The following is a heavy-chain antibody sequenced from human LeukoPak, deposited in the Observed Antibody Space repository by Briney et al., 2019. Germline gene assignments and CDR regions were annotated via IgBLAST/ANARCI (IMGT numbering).Heavy chain of an antibody. Sequence: GGSLRLSCAASGFTFSRYEMNWVRQAPGKGLEWVSYISSSGSTIYYADSVKGRFTISRDNAKNSLYLQMNSLRAEDTAVYYCARVWSGYYPYFDYWGQGTLVTVSS. CDR1: GFTFSRYE. V-gene: IGHV3-48*03. CDR3: ARVWSGYYPYFDY. CDR2: ISSSGSTI. D-gene: IGHD3-3*01. J-gene: IGHJ4*02.